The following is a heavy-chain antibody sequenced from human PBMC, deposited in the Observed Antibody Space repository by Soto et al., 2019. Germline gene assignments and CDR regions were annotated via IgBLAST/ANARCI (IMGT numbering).Heavy chain of an antibody. Sequence: PGGSLRLSCAASGFTFTSYAMIWVRQAPGKGLEWVSSISATGRGGSTYYADSVKGRFTISRDNSKNTLYLQMNSLRDEDTAVYYCARDLWFGELSLNWFDPWGQGTLVTVSS. CDR3: ARDLWFGELSLNWFDP. J-gene: IGHJ5*02. D-gene: IGHD3-10*01. CDR1: GFTFTSYA. V-gene: IGHV3-23*01. CDR2: ISATGRGGST.